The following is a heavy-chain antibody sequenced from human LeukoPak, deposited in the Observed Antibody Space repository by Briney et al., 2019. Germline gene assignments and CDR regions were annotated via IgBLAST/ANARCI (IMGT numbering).Heavy chain of an antibody. CDR2: IRSKANSYAT. Sequence: GGSLRLSCAASGFTFSGSAMHWVRQASGKGLEWVGRIRSKANSYATAYAASVKGRFTISRDNSKNTLYLQMNSLRAEDTAVYYCARNTDNDYELLLGYWGQGTLVTVSS. V-gene: IGHV3-73*01. J-gene: IGHJ4*02. D-gene: IGHD4-17*01. CDR3: ARNTDNDYELLLGY. CDR1: GFTFSGSA.